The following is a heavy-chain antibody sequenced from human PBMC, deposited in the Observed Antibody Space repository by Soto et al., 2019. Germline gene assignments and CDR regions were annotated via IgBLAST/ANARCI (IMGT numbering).Heavy chain of an antibody. V-gene: IGHV1-69*13. CDR2: IIPIFGTA. CDR3: ARDNRMVRGVISWDYFDY. CDR1: GGTFSSYA. J-gene: IGHJ4*02. Sequence: SVKVSCKASGGTFSSYAISWVRQAPGQGLEWMGGIIPIFGTANYAQKFQGRVTITADESTSTAYMELSSLRSEDTAVYYCARDNRMVRGVISWDYFDYWGQGTLVTVSS. D-gene: IGHD3-10*01.